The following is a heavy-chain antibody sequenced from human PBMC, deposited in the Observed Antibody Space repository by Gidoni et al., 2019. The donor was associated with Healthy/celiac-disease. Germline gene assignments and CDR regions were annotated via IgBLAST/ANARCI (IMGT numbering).Heavy chain of an antibody. J-gene: IGHJ5*02. Sequence: QVQLQESGPGLVTPSETLSLTCTVSGGSISSYSWSWIRQPAGKGLEWIGRSYTSGSTNYNPSLKSRVTMSVDTSKNQFSLKLSSVTAADTAVYYCARVEGGNFADNWFDPWGQGTLVTVSS. CDR3: ARVEGGNFADNWFDP. D-gene: IGHD2-21*02. V-gene: IGHV4-4*07. CDR1: GGSISSYS. CDR2: SYTSGST.